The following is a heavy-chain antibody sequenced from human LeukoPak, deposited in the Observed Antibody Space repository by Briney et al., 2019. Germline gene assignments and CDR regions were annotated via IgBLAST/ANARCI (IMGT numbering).Heavy chain of an antibody. D-gene: IGHD1-26*01. J-gene: IGHJ4*02. CDR3: ARAEWELPGF. CDR2: ISSSGSTI. V-gene: IGHV3-48*03. CDR1: GFTFSSYE. Sequence: GGSLRLSCAASGFTFSSYEMNWVRQAPGKGLEWVSYISSSGSTIYYADSVKGRFTISRDNAKNSLYLQMNSLTAEDTAVYYCARAEWELPGFWGQGTLVTVSS.